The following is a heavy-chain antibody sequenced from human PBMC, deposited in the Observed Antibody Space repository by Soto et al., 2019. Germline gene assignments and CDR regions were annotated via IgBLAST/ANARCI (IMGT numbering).Heavy chain of an antibody. CDR1: GIVFSNYW. Sequence: GGSLRLSCAASGIVFSNYWMTWVRQAPGKGLEWVANIKPDGSYEYYVESVKGRFTISRDNVKNSLSLQMDSLRDEDTAVYYCARSTYWNHPSFAFDFCGQGTAVTVSS. CDR2: IKPDGSYE. J-gene: IGHJ3*01. CDR3: ARSTYWNHPSFAFDF. V-gene: IGHV3-7*01. D-gene: IGHD1-1*01.